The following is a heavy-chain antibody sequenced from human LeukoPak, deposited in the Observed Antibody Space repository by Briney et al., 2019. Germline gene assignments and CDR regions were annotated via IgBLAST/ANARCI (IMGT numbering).Heavy chain of an antibody. CDR3: ATGYRSAYSWDS. CDR2: ISPDATNS. Sequence: GGSLRLSCAASGFTFSVYYMFWVRQAPGKGLVWVSNISPDATNSKYADFVVGRFTISRDNAKNTLYLQLNSLRVEDAAVYYCATGYRSAYSWDSWGQGTLVTVSS. D-gene: IGHD5-12*01. CDR1: GFTFSVYY. V-gene: IGHV3-74*03. J-gene: IGHJ4*02.